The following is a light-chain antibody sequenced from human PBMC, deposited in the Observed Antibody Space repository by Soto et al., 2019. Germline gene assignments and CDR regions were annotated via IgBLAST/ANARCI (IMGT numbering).Light chain of an antibody. V-gene: IGLV1-40*01. CDR2: GNS. CDR3: QSYDSSLSGVV. CDR1: SSNIGAGYD. J-gene: IGLJ2*01. Sequence: QSVLTQPPSVSGAPGQRVTISCTGSSSNIGAGYDVHWYQQLPGTAPKLLIYGNSNRPSGVPDRFSGSKSGTSASHAITGLHAEDEADYYCQSYDSSLSGVVFGGGTKLTVL.